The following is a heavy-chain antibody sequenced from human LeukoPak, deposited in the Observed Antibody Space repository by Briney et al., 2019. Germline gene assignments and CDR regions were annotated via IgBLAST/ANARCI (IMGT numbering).Heavy chain of an antibody. CDR3: ARDGDDYYDSSGYYGGWFDP. CDR1: GGTFSSYA. V-gene: IGHV1-69*13. Sequence: ASVKVSCKASGGTFSSYAISWVRQAPGQGLEWMGGIIPIFGTANYAQKFQGRVTITADESTSTAYMELSGLRSEDTAVYYCARDGDDYYDSSGYYGGWFDPWGQGTLVTVSS. J-gene: IGHJ5*02. D-gene: IGHD3-22*01. CDR2: IIPIFGTA.